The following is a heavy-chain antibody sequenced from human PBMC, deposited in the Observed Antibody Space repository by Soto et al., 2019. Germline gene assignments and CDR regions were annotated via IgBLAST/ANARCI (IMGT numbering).Heavy chain of an antibody. CDR2: INHSGST. Sequence: PSETLSLTCAVYGGSFSGYYWSWIRQPPGKGLEWIGEINHSGSTNYNPPLKSRVTISVDTSKNQFSLKLSSVTAADTAVYYCARGSSSWYGYYYYYGMDVWGQGTTVTVSS. V-gene: IGHV4-34*01. CDR1: GGSFSGYY. J-gene: IGHJ6*02. D-gene: IGHD6-13*01. CDR3: ARGSSSWYGYYYYYGMDV.